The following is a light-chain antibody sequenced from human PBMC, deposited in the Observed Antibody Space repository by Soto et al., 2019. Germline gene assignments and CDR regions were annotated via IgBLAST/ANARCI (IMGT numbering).Light chain of an antibody. V-gene: IGLV4-60*02. CDR3: ETWDSNTRV. CDR2: LEGSGSY. J-gene: IGLJ2*01. CDR1: SGHSSYI. Sequence: QLVLTQSSSASASLGSSVKLTCNQSSGHSSYIIAWHQQQPGKAPRYLMKLEGSGSYNKGSGVPDRFSGSSSGADRYLTISNLQFEDEADYYCETWDSNTRVFGGGTKLTVL.